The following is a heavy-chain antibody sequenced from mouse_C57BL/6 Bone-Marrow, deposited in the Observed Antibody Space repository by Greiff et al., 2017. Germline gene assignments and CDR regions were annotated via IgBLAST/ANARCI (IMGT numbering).Heavy chain of an antibody. V-gene: IGHV8-8*01. D-gene: IGHD1-1*01. J-gene: IGHJ3*01. CDR3: ARIALYRVAGFAY. CDR1: GFSLSTFGMG. Sequence: ESGPGILQPSQTLSLTCSFSGFSLSTFGMGVGWIRQPSGQGLEWLAHIWWDDDKYYNPALKSRLTISKDTSKNQVFLQIANVDTADTATDYCARIALYRVAGFAYWGQGTLVTVSA. CDR2: IWWDDDK.